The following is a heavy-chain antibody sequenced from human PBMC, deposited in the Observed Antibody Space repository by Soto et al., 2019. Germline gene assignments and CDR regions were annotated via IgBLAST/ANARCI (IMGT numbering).Heavy chain of an antibody. CDR3: ARLGKQQLVNYGMDV. J-gene: IGHJ6*02. CDR1: GYSFTSHW. Sequence: GESLKISCKGSGYSFTSHWIGWVRQMPGKGLEWMGIIYPGDSDTRYSPSFQGQVTISADKSISTAYLQWSSLKASDTAMYYCARLGKQQLVNYGMDVWGQGTTVTVSS. V-gene: IGHV5-51*01. D-gene: IGHD6-13*01. CDR2: IYPGDSDT.